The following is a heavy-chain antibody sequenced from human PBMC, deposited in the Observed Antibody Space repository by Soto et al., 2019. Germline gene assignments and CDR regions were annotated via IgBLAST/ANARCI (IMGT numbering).Heavy chain of an antibody. J-gene: IGHJ4*02. D-gene: IGHD4-17*01. V-gene: IGHV4-61*01. CDR3: ARTTAVPNTLRSRYFFDY. CDR2: VYYRATT. Sequence: SWAQSVMRSVPGGSVSNKKYYRISFRHTPAKRLEWIGYVYYRATTNYNPSLKSRVTISVDLSKNQFSLRLSSVTTADTALYYCARTTAVPNTLRSRYFFDYWGQVPLFTLSS. CDR1: GGSVSNKKYY.